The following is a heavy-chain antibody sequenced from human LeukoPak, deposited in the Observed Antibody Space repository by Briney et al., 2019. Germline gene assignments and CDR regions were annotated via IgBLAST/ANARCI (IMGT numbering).Heavy chain of an antibody. CDR2: INPSGST. V-gene: IGHV4-34*01. CDR1: GGSLSGYY. CDR3: ARDGVVTMELDY. Sequence: KSSETLSLTCAVFGGSLSGYYWNWIRQPPGKGLEWIGDINPSGSTNYSPSLKSRVSISLDTSKNQFSLNLKSVTAADTAMYYCARDGVVTMELDYWGQGTLVTVSS. D-gene: IGHD3-3*01. J-gene: IGHJ4*02.